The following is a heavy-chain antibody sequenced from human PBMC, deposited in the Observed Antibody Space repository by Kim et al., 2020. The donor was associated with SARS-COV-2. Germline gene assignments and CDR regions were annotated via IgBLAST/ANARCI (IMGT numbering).Heavy chain of an antibody. Sequence: SETLSLTCSVSGGSINSGPYYWNWIRQYQGKGLEWIGYIYSSGSTYYNPSLKSRISISIDTSTNHFSLNLSSVTAADTAIYYCSRLNGDYGDALDIWGQG. CDR3: SRLNGDYGDALDI. D-gene: IGHD4-17*01. V-gene: IGHV4-31*03. CDR1: GGSINSGPYY. J-gene: IGHJ3*02. CDR2: IYSSGST.